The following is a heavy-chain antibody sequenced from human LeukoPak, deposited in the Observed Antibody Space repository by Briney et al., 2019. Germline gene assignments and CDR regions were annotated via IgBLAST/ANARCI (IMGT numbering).Heavy chain of an antibody. J-gene: IGHJ4*02. Sequence: GESLKISCKGSGFDFTNYWIGWVRQMPGKGLEWMGIIYPGDSDTRYSPSFQGQVAISADKSISTAYLQWSGLKASDTAMYYCARQSIAAIDYWGQGTLVTVSS. V-gene: IGHV5-51*01. D-gene: IGHD6-6*01. CDR3: ARQSIAAIDY. CDR2: IYPGDSDT. CDR1: GFDFTNYW.